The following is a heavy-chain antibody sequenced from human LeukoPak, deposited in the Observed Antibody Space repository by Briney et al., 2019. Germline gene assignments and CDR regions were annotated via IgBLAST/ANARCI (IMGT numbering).Heavy chain of an antibody. CDR3: VGGYGWLPDY. Sequence: GGSLRLSCAASGSTLSAFWMNWVRHAPGEGREWVANIKQEGREKNYVDSVKARFTISRDNAKNSAYLQMNNLRVDDTAVYYCVGGYGWLPDYWGQGTLVTVSS. V-gene: IGHV3-7*04. J-gene: IGHJ4*02. D-gene: IGHD6-19*01. CDR1: GSTLSAFW. CDR2: IKQEGREK.